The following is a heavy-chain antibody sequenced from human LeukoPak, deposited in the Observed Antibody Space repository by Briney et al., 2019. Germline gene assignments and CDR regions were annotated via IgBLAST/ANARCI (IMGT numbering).Heavy chain of an antibody. J-gene: IGHJ4*02. V-gene: IGHV3-30*18. CDR2: ISYDGSNK. Sequence: GGSLRLSCAASGFTYSSCGMHWVRQAPGKGLEWVAVISYDGSNKYYADSVKGRFTISRDNSKNTLYLQMNSLRAEDTAVYYCAKVGGDSSGYYTLRDWGQGTLVTVSS. D-gene: IGHD3-22*01. CDR1: GFTYSSCG. CDR3: AKVGGDSSGYYTLRD.